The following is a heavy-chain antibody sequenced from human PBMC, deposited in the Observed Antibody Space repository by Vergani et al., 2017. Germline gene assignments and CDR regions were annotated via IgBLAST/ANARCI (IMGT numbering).Heavy chain of an antibody. CDR3: ARGNYYGSGTYVDP. D-gene: IGHD3-10*01. CDR2: IYSGDET. J-gene: IGHJ5*02. V-gene: IGHV3-66*02. CDR1: GFTSAGYA. Sequence: EVQLEESGGGLVLPGRSLRLSCVASGFTSAGYAMHWVRQAPGKGLEWVSHIYSGDETYYADSVKGRVTISRDTSKNTLHLQINNLRVEDTAVYYCARGNYYGSGTYVDPWGQGTLVTVSS.